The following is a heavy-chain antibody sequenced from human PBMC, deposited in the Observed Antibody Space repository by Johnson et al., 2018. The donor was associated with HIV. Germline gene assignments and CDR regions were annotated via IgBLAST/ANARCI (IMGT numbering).Heavy chain of an antibody. Sequence: VQLVESGGGVVQPGGSLRLSCAASGFTFSSTYMSWVRQAPGKGLEWVSAIYSGGSTNYADSVKGRFTISRDNAKNTLYLQMNSLRAEDTAVFYCARDAKVGYGDAFDIWGQGTLVTVSS. CDR1: GFTFSSTY. CDR3: ARDAKVGYGDAFDI. V-gene: IGHV3-66*01. J-gene: IGHJ3*02. D-gene: IGHD5-12*01. CDR2: IYSGGST.